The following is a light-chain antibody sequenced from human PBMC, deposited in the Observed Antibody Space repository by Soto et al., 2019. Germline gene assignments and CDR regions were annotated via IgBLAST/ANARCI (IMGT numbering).Light chain of an antibody. CDR2: GPS. CDR3: QQYGNFPYT. CDR1: QSVSSK. Sequence: IVMNQSPSTLSVSPGEGATLSCRASQSVSSKLAWYQQKPGQAPRLLIHGPSRRASGIPDRFSGSGSGTDFTLTISRLEPEDFAVYYCQQYGNFPYTLGPGTKVDIK. V-gene: IGKV3-20*01. J-gene: IGKJ2*01.